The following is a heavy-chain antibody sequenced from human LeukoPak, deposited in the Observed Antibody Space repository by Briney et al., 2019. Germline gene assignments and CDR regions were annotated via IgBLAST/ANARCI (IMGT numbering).Heavy chain of an antibody. J-gene: IGHJ4*02. CDR3: ARDSLEYSSSSGFDY. CDR2: ISSGSSYK. Sequence: PGGSLRLSCAASGFTLSSYTMNWVRQAPGKRQEWVSAISSGSSYKYFTDSVKGRFSISRDNAKDSLYLQMISLRAEDTAVYYCARDSLEYSSSSGFDYWGQGTLVTVSS. D-gene: IGHD6-6*01. CDR1: GFTLSSYT. V-gene: IGHV3-21*01.